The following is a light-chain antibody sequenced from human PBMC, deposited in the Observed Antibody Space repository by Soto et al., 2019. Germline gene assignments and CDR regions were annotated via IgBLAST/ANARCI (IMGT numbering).Light chain of an antibody. J-gene: IGKJ5*01. CDR1: QSVSKY. CDR2: DAS. V-gene: IGKV3-11*01. Sequence: PGERATLSCRTSQSVSKYFAWYQQKPGRAPRLLIYDASSRATGIPARFIGSGSGTDFTLTISSLEPEDFAIYYCQQRSNWPITFGQGIRLEIK. CDR3: QQRSNWPIT.